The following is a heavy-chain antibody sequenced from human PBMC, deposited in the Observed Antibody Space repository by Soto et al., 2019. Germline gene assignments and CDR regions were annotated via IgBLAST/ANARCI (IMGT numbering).Heavy chain of an antibody. V-gene: IGHV3-23*01. CDR3: ARELFGRSVWFDP. CDR1: GFSFVTFA. CDR2: ISGGGGST. Sequence: GGSLRLSCAATGFSFVTFAMTWVRQPPGKGLEWVSGISGGGGSTHHADSVKGRFSISRDNSKNTLYLQMNSLRAEDTAVYYCARELFGRSVWFDPWGQGTQVTVSS. J-gene: IGHJ5*02. D-gene: IGHD3-10*01.